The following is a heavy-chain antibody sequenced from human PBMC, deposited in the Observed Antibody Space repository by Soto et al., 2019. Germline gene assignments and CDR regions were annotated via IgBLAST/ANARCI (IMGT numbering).Heavy chain of an antibody. D-gene: IGHD2-2*01. Sequence: EVQLLESGGGLVQPGGSLRLSCAASGFTFTNYAMTWVRQAPGKGLEWVSTITGGGGGMTNYADTVKVRFTISRDNSKNTLYLQMNSLRAADTAVYYCAKQPASIRTFDYGGQGALVTVSS. J-gene: IGHJ4*02. CDR3: AKQPASIRTFDY. CDR1: GFTFTNYA. V-gene: IGHV3-23*01. CDR2: ITGGGGGMT.